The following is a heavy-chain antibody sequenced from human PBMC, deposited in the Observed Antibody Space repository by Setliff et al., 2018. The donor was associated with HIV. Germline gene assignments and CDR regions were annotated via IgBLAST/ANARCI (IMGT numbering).Heavy chain of an antibody. CDR2: IFYTGST. V-gene: IGHV4-39*01. D-gene: IGHD4-17*01. Sequence: PSKTLSLTCTVSGGSISSSSYYWDWIRQPPGKSLEWVGSIFYTGSTNYRPSLESRVIVSLDTSKNQFSLKLSSVTAADTAVYYCTRRDVTTGMDSWGPGILVTVSS. CDR3: TRRDVTTGMDS. J-gene: IGHJ4*02. CDR1: GGSISSSSYY.